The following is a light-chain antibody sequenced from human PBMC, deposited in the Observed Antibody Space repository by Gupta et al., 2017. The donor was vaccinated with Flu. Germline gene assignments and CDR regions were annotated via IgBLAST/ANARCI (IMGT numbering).Light chain of an antibody. J-gene: IGKJ4*01. CDR3: QKYDSAPLT. CDR1: HGIGNY. Sequence: VRMTQSPSSLSASVGDRITITCRASHGIGNYLAWFQQKPGTVPKLLISATSTLQSGVPSRFSGSGSGTEFSLTISSLQPEDVATYYCQKYDSAPLTFGGGTKVEI. V-gene: IGKV1-27*01. CDR2: ATS.